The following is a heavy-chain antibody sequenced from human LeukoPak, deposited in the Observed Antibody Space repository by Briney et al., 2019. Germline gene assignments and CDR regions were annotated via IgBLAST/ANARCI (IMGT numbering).Heavy chain of an antibody. V-gene: IGHV6-1*01. CDR3: ARVRRITMVRGVISYHYYMDV. J-gene: IGHJ6*03. Sequence: SQTLSLTCAISGDSVSSNSAAWNWIRQSPSRGLEWLGRTYYRSKWYNDYAVSVKSRITINPDTSKNQFSLQLNSVTPEDTAVYYCARVRRITMVRGVISYHYYMDVWGKGTTVTVSS. D-gene: IGHD3-10*01. CDR2: TYYRSKWYN. CDR1: GDSVSSNSAA.